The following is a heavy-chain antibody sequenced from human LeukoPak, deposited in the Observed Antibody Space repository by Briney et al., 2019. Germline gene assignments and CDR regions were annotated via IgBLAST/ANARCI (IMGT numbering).Heavy chain of an antibody. CDR1: GGSISSSSYY. Sequence: SETLSLTCTVSGGSISSSSYYWGWIRQPPGKGLEWIGSIYYSGSTYYNPSLKSRVTISVDTSKNQFSLKLSSVTAADTAVYYCARLGSYFINYYMDVWGKGATVTISS. CDR2: IYYSGST. CDR3: ARLGSYFINYYMDV. J-gene: IGHJ6*03. D-gene: IGHD1-26*01. V-gene: IGHV4-39*07.